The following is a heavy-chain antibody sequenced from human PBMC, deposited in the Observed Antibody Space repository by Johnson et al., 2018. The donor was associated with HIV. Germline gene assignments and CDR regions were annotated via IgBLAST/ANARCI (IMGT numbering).Heavy chain of an antibody. CDR2: IWYDGSNK. J-gene: IGHJ3*02. CDR3: ARDASRGYGSELDAFDI. V-gene: IGHV3-33*01. CDR1: GFTFRSYG. Sequence: QVQLVESGGGVVQPGRSLRLSCAASGFTFRSYGMNWVRQAPGKGLEWVAVIWYDGSNKYYADSVKGRFTISRDNAKNSLYLQMNSLRAEDTAVYYCARDASRGYGSELDAFDIWGQGTMVTVSS. D-gene: IGHD3-10*01.